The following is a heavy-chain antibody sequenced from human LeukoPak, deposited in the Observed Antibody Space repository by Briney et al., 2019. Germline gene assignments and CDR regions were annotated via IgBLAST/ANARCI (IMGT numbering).Heavy chain of an antibody. D-gene: IGHD4/OR15-4a*01. Sequence: ASVKVSCKASGYTFTSYYMHWVRQAPGQGLEWMGIINLSGGSTSYAQKFQGRVTMIRDTSTSTVYMELSNLRSEDTAVYYCARDLGAQTMVFFDPWGQGTLVTVSS. CDR1: GYTFTSYY. J-gene: IGHJ5*02. CDR2: INLSGGST. CDR3: ARDLGAQTMVFFDP. V-gene: IGHV1-46*01.